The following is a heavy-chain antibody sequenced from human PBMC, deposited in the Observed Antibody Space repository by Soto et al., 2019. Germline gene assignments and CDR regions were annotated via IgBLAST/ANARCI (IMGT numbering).Heavy chain of an antibody. J-gene: IGHJ4*02. Sequence: PSETLSLTCAVYGGSFSGYYWSWIRQPPGKGLEWIGEINHSGSTNYNPSLKSRVTISVDTSKNQFSLKLSSVTAADTAVYYCARGPRVITIFGATSYDFDYWGQGTLVTVSS. V-gene: IGHV4-34*01. D-gene: IGHD3-3*01. CDR3: ARGPRVITIFGATSYDFDY. CDR1: GGSFSGYY. CDR2: INHSGST.